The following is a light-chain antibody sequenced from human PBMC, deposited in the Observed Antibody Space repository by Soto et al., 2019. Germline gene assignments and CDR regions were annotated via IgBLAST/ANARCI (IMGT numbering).Light chain of an antibody. J-gene: IGKJ3*01. CDR3: IQALQTLSP. Sequence: VVSRSEQSRTFTPGAPASISCRSSQSLLYSNGYNYLDWYLQKPGQSPQLLIYLGSYRASGVPDRFTGSGSGTDFTLKSSRVEAEDVGVYSCIQALQTLSPFGPGTKVDNK. CDR1: QSLLYSNGYNY. V-gene: IGKV2-28*01. CDR2: LGS.